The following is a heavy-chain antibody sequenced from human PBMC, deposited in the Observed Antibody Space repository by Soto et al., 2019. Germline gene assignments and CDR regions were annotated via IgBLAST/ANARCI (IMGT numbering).Heavy chain of an antibody. V-gene: IGHV3-48*03. D-gene: IGHD3-10*01. CDR1: GITFSSYE. CDR3: ARLGSMVRGNPTGFDY. Sequence: PGGSLRLSCAASGITFSSYEMNWVRQAPGKGLEWVSYISSGGSTIYHADSVKGRFTISRDNAKNSMYLQMNSLRAEDTAVYYCARLGSMVRGNPTGFDYWGQGTLVTVSS. J-gene: IGHJ4*02. CDR2: ISSGGSTI.